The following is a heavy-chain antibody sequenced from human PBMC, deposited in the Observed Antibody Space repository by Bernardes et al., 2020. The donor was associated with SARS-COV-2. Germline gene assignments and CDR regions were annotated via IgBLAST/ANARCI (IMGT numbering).Heavy chain of an antibody. V-gene: IGHV3-23*01. CDR2: LGTKT. J-gene: IGHJ4*02. Sequence: GGPLRLSCEVSGFILSKFAMGWVRQAPGKGLEWVSSLGTKTYYTDSVNGRFTVSRDNSKNTLFLEMKSLRADDTAVYYCARRAMGVGGAYLFDYWGRGTLVTVSS. CDR3: ARRAMGVGGAYLFDY. D-gene: IGHD3-10*01. CDR1: GFILSKFA.